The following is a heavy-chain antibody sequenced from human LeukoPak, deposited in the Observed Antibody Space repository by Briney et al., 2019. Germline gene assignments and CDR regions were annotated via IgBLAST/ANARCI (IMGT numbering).Heavy chain of an antibody. D-gene: IGHD3-10*01. CDR3: AKDSGPELYYYYYMDV. Sequence: GGSLRLSCAASGFTFSSYAMSWVRQAPGKGLEWVSAISGSGGSTYYADSVKGRFTISRDNSKNTLYLQMNSLRAEDTAVYYCAKDSGPELYYYYYMDVWGKGTTVTVSS. CDR2: ISGSGGST. CDR1: GFTFSSYA. J-gene: IGHJ6*03. V-gene: IGHV3-23*01.